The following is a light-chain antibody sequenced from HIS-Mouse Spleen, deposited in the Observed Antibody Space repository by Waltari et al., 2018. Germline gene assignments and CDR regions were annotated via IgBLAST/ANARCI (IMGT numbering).Light chain of an antibody. Sequence: SYELTQPLSVSVALGQTARITCGGNNIGSKNVHWYQQKPGQAPVLVIYRDSNRPSGFPERFSGSNSGNTATLTISRAQAGDEADYYCQVWDSSTVVFGGGTKLTVL. CDR1: NIGSKN. J-gene: IGLJ2*01. CDR2: RDS. CDR3: QVWDSSTVV. V-gene: IGLV3-9*01.